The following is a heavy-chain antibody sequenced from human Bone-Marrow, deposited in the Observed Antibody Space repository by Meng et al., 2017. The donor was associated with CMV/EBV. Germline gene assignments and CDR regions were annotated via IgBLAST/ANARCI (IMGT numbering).Heavy chain of an antibody. J-gene: IGHJ4*02. CDR1: GFPFSSYA. D-gene: IGHD2-2*01. Sequence: GESLKISCAASGFPFSSYARSWVRQAPGKRLEWVSAISGSGGSTYYADSVKGRFTISRDNSNNTPYLQVDSLRAEDTAVYFCAKDFDIVVLQTKYYWGKGPLVTFSS. CDR3: AKDFDIVVLQTKYY. CDR2: ISGSGGST. V-gene: IGHV3-23*01.